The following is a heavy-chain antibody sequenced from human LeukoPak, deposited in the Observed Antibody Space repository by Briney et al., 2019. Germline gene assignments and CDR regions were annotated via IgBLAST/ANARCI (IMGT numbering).Heavy chain of an antibody. D-gene: IGHD6-19*01. CDR1: GGSISGSTSY. CDR3: ARRYGRDWYFGFDI. CDR2: IYYTGST. V-gene: IGHV4-39*01. Sequence: SETLSLTCTVSGGSISGSTSYWDWIRQPPGKGLEWIGSIYYTGSTYYNPSLKSRLTMSVDTSENQFSLELSSVTAADTALYYCARRYGRDWYFGFDIWGQGTMLTASS. J-gene: IGHJ3*02.